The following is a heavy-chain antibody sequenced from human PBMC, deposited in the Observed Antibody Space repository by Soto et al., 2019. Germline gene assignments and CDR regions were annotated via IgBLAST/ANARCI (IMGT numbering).Heavy chain of an antibody. D-gene: IGHD3-10*01. J-gene: IGHJ4*02. CDR2: INHSGTV. V-gene: IGHV4-34*01. Sequence: QVHLQQWGAGLLKPSETLSLTCAVNGGAFNGYYWTWIRQSPGKGLQWIGEINHSGTVDYNPSLKRRVTFSIDTSKKQCALTLTSVTAADTAVYYWARAGAALVRGSIGGVDYWGQGTLVTVSS. CDR3: ARAGAALVRGSIGGVDY. CDR1: GGAFNGYY.